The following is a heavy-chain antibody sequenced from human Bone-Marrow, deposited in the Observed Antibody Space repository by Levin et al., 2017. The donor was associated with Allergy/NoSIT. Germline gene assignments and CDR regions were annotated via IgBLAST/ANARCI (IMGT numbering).Heavy chain of an antibody. CDR1: ADSIRDRY. CDR3: ARGGYCGGDCYFAS. V-gene: IGHV4-4*07. J-gene: IGHJ4*02. CDR2: VYPTGKT. Sequence: SETLSLTCSVSADSIRDRYWAWLRQPAGKGLEWIGRVYPTGKTNYSPSFQSRLTMSVDTSKNQFSLTLRSLTAADTAVYLCARGGYCGGDCYFASWGPGILVSVSS. D-gene: IGHD2-21*02.